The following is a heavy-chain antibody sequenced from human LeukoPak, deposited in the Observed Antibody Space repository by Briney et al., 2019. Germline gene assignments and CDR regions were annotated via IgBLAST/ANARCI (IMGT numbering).Heavy chain of an antibody. CDR1: GFTFSSYA. J-gene: IGHJ4*02. CDR3: AKDREYDSSGYRDY. D-gene: IGHD3-22*01. Sequence: GGSLRLSCVVSGFTFSSYAMSWVRQAPGKGLEWVSGISGSGGSTYYADSVKGRFTISRDNSKNTLYLQMNSLRAEDTAVYYCAKDREYDSSGYRDYWGQGTLVTVSS. CDR2: ISGSGGST. V-gene: IGHV3-23*01.